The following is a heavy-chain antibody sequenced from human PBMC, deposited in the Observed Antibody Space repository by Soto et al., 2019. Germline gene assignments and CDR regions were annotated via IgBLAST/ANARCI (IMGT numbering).Heavy chain of an antibody. D-gene: IGHD3-9*01. V-gene: IGHV3-30-3*01. Sequence: PGWSLRLSCASSVFTFISYAMHWVRQAPGKGLEWVAVISYDGSNKYYADSVEGRFTISRDNSKNTLYLQMNSLRAEDTAVYYCARDYYDILTVGIDYYYGMDIWGQGTTVTVSS. CDR1: VFTFISYA. CDR3: ARDYYDILTVGIDYYYGMDI. J-gene: IGHJ6*02. CDR2: ISYDGSNK.